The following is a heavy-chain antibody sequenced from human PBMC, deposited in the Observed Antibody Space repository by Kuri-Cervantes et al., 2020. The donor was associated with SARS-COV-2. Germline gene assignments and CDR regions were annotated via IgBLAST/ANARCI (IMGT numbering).Heavy chain of an antibody. V-gene: IGHV4-39*01. CDR2: MFYTGRT. D-gene: IGHD3-10*01. J-gene: IGHJ4*02. CDR3: VRLRSGIY. CDR1: GDSVSSDTYF. Sequence: SETLSLTCTVSGDSVSSDTYFWGWIRQPPGKGLEWIATMFYTGRTYSNPSLKSRAAMSVDSSKNQFSLMLSSVTAADMAVYYCVRLRSGIYWGQGILVTVSS.